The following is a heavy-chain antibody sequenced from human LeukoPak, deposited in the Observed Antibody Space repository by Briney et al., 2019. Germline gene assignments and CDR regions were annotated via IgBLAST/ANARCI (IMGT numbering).Heavy chain of an antibody. J-gene: IGHJ4*02. CDR1: GFTVSSNY. CDR2: IYNDGRT. CDR3: ATNSGSYYRTDY. D-gene: IGHD1-26*01. V-gene: IGHV3-53*05. Sequence: GGSLRLSCAASGFTVSSNYMSWVRQAPGKGLEWVSFIYNDGRTQHTDSVKGRFTISRDNSKNTLYLQMGSLRAEDMAVYYCATNSGSYYRTDYWGQGTLVTVSS.